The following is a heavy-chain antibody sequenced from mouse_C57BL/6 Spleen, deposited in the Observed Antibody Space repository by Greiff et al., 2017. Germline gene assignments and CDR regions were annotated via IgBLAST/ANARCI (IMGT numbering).Heavy chain of an antibody. J-gene: IGHJ3*01. CDR1: GYSITSGYY. Sequence: EVKLMESGPGLVKPSQSLSLTCSVTGYSITSGYYWNWIRQFPGDQLEWMGYISYDGSNNYNPSLKNRISITRDKYKSHCLPKLQSMTTKATATEYYARGDGDYQAWLADWGKGTLVTVSS. CDR3: ARGDGDYQAWLAD. D-gene: IGHD2-13*01. CDR2: ISYDGSN. V-gene: IGHV3-6*01.